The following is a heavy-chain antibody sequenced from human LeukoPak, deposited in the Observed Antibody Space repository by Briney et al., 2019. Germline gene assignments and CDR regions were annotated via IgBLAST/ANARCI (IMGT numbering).Heavy chain of an antibody. V-gene: IGHV3-23*01. Sequence: QAGGSLRLSCAASGFTFSSYAMSWVRQAPGKGLEWVSAISGSGGSTYYADSVKGRFTISRDNSKNTLYLQMNSLRAEDTAVYYCARVAAERLDAFDIWGQGTMVTVSS. CDR2: ISGSGGST. CDR1: GFTFSSYA. J-gene: IGHJ3*02. D-gene: IGHD1-1*01. CDR3: ARVAAERLDAFDI.